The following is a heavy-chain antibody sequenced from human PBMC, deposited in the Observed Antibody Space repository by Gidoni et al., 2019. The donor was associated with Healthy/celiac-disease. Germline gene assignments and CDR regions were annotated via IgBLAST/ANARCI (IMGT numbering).Heavy chain of an antibody. J-gene: IGHJ1*01. CDR3: ARGGPPVYYDSSGYNSAEYFQH. V-gene: IGHV3-53*04. D-gene: IGHD3-22*01. CDR2: IYSGGST. CDR1: GFTVSSHY. Sequence: EVQLVESGGGLVQPGGSLRLSCASSGFTVSSHYMSWVRQAPGKGLEWVSVIYSGGSTYYADSVKGRFTISRHNSKNTLYLQMNSLRAEDTAVYYCARGGPPVYYDSSGYNSAEYFQHWGQGTLVTVSS.